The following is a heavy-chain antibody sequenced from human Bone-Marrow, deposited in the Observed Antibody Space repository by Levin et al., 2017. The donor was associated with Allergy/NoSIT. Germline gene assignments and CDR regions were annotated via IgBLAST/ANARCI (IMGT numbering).Heavy chain of an antibody. CDR2: ISSASSYI. Sequence: PGGSLRLSCAASGFIFSTYSLHWVRQSPGKGLEWVSSISSASSYIYYADSVKGRFTISRDNAKNSLSLQMNSLRAEDTAVYYCVRSESITGTEELKVMDVWGQGTTVTVSS. D-gene: IGHD1/OR15-1a*01. J-gene: IGHJ6*02. CDR1: GFIFSTYS. CDR3: VRSESITGTEELKVMDV. V-gene: IGHV3-21*01.